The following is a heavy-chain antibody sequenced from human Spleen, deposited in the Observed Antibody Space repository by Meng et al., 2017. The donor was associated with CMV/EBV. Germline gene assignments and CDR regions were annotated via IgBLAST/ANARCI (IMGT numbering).Heavy chain of an antibody. Sequence: GESLKISCAASGFTFSSYEMNWVRQAPGKGLEWVSYISSSGSTIYYADSVKGRLTISRDNAKNSLYLQMNSLRAEDTAVYYCARSSNYDFWSGYYTRHAFDIWGQGTMVTV. D-gene: IGHD3-3*01. CDR3: ARSSNYDFWSGYYTRHAFDI. CDR2: ISSSGSTI. CDR1: GFTFSSYE. V-gene: IGHV3-48*03. J-gene: IGHJ3*02.